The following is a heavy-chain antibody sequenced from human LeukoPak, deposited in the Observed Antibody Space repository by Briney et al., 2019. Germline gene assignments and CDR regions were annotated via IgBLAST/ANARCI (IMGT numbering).Heavy chain of an antibody. Sequence: PSETLSLTCTASGGSISNYYWSWIRQPPGKGLEWIGYIYYSGTTSYNPSLKSRVTISVDTSKNQFSLKLRSVTAADTAVYYCARDPNEDAFDIWGQGTMVTVSS. D-gene: IGHD1-1*01. CDR3: ARDPNEDAFDI. CDR1: GGSISNYY. J-gene: IGHJ3*02. V-gene: IGHV4-59*01. CDR2: IYYSGTT.